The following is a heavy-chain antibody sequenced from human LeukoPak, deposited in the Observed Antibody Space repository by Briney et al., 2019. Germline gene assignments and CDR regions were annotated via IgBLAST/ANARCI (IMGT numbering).Heavy chain of an antibody. CDR1: GGSISSYY. D-gene: IGHD3-22*01. V-gene: IGHV4-59*01. CDR3: ASRPGYDSSGYLDY. Sequence: PSETLSLTCTVPGGSISSYYWSWIRQPPGKGLEWIGYIYYSGSTNYNPSLKSRVTISVDTSNNQFSLELSSVTAADTAVYYCASRPGYDSSGYLDYWGQGTLVTVSS. J-gene: IGHJ4*02. CDR2: IYYSGST.